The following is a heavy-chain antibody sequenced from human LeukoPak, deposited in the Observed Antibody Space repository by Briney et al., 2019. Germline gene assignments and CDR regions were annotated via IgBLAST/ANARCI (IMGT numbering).Heavy chain of an antibody. J-gene: IGHJ4*02. CDR2: MNPNSGNT. CDR1: GYTFTSYD. Sequence: ASVTVSCTASGYTFTSYDINWVRQATGQGLEWMGWMNPNSGNTGYAQKFQGRVTMTRNTSISTAYMELSSLRSEDTAVYYCARGGVVPAASHFDYWGQGTLATVSS. V-gene: IGHV1-8*01. D-gene: IGHD2-2*01. CDR3: ARGGVVPAASHFDY.